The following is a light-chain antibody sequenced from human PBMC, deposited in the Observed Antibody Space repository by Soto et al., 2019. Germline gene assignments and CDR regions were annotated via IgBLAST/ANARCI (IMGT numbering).Light chain of an antibody. CDR1: SSDVGGYNF. Sequence: QSVLTQPASVSGSPGQSITISCTGTSSDVGGYNFVSWYQHHPGKAPKLMIYEASKRPSGVSNRFSGSKSGNTASLTISGLQAEDEADYYCCSYARVNKYVFGTGTKSPS. CDR3: CSYARVNKYV. J-gene: IGLJ1*01. CDR2: EAS. V-gene: IGLV2-23*01.